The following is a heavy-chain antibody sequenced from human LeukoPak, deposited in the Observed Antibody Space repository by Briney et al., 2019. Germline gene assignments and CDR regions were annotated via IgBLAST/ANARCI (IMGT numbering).Heavy chain of an antibody. CDR3: ARDPGWSSFDI. CDR2: INQDAGTT. D-gene: IGHD2-15*01. CDR1: GFSFTSYW. J-gene: IGHJ3*02. V-gene: IGHV3-7*01. Sequence: GGSLRLSCVASGFSFTSYWMSWVRQAPGKGLEFVANINQDAGTTNYVDSVKGRFTISRDNAENPLYLQMSSLRAEDTALYYCARDPGWSSFDIWGQGIMVTVSS.